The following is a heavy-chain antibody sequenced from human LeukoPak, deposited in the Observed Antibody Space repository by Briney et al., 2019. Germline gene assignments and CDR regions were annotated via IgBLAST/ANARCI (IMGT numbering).Heavy chain of an antibody. D-gene: IGHD3-9*01. CDR3: ARSGPLTYYYYGMDV. V-gene: IGHV5-51*01. CDR1: GYSFTTYW. J-gene: IGHJ6*04. CDR2: INPRDSDT. Sequence: GESLKISCKGSGYSFTTYWIGWVRQMPGKGLEWMGIINPRDSDTRYSPSFQGQVTISADKSISTAYLQWSSLKASDTGMFYCARSGPLTYYYYGMDVWGKGTTVTVSS.